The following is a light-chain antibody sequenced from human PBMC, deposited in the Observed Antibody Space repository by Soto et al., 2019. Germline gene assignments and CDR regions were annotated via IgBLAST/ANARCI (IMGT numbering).Light chain of an antibody. J-gene: IGKJ1*01. V-gene: IGKV1-5*03. CDR2: TTS. Sequence: DIQLTQSPSTLSASVGDSVTITCRASQTIYTWLARYQQKPGKAPKLLIYTTSNLQSGVPSRFSGSGSGTEFTLTNSNLQPEDFATYYCQHYSYYLWSFGQGTKVEI. CDR1: QTIYTW. CDR3: QHYSYYLWS.